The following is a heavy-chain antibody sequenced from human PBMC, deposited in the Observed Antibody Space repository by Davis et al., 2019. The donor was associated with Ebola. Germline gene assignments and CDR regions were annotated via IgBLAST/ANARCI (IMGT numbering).Heavy chain of an antibody. D-gene: IGHD5-18*01. CDR2: INHSGST. V-gene: IGHV4-34*01. Sequence: SETLSLTCAVYGGSFSGYYWSWIRQPPGKGLEWIGEINHSGSTNYNPSLKSRVTISVDTSKNQSSLKLSSVTAADTAVYYCAGGRRYSYGSLPLDYWGQGTLVTVSS. CDR1: GGSFSGYY. J-gene: IGHJ4*02. CDR3: AGGRRYSYGSLPLDY.